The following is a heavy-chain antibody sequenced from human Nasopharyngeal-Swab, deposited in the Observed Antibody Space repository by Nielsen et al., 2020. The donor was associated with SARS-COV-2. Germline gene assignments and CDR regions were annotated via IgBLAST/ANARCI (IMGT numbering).Heavy chain of an antibody. J-gene: IGHJ4*02. Sequence: SETLSLTCAVYGGSFSGHYWNWIRQPPGKGLEWIGEINHSGSTNYNPSLKSRLTISVDTSKNQFSLKLSSVTAADTAVYYCARGFDYWGQGTLVTVSS. CDR1: GGSFSGHY. CDR2: INHSGST. CDR3: ARGFDY. V-gene: IGHV4-34*01.